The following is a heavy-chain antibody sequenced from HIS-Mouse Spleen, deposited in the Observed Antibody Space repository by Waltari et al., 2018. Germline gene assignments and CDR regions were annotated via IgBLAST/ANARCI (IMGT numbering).Heavy chain of an antibody. CDR1: GFTVSSNY. Sequence: EVQLVESGGGLIQPGGSLRLSCAASGFTVSSNYMSWVGQAPGTGVGWVSVIYSCGRTCYADSVKGRFTISRDNSKNTLYLQMNSLRAEDTAVYYCARESLLGVRAFDIWGQGTMVTVSS. V-gene: IGHV3-66*03. CDR2: IYSCGRT. D-gene: IGHD3-16*01. J-gene: IGHJ3*02. CDR3: ARESLLGVRAFDI.